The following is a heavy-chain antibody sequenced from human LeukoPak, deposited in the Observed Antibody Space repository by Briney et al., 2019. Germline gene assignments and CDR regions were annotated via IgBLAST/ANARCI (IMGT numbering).Heavy chain of an antibody. J-gene: IGHJ4*02. D-gene: IGHD1-26*01. V-gene: IGHV3-30*04. CDR3: ARPPGKWELLDYFDY. CDR1: GFTFSSYA. CDR2: ISYVGSNK. Sequence: GRSLRLSCAASGFTFSSYAMHWVRQAPGKGLEWVAVISYVGSNKYYADSVKGRFTISRDNSKNTLYLQMNSLRPEDTAVYYCARPPGKWELLDYFDYWGQGTLVTVSS.